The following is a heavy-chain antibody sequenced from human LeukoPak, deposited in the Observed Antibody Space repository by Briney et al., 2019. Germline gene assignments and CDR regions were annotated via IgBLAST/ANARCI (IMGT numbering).Heavy chain of an antibody. CDR2: ITSSSTYI. Sequence: PGGSLRLSCAASGFTIRDYYMSWIRQAPGKGLEWVSSITSSSTYIYYADSVRGRFTISRDNAKNSLYLQMNSLRAEDTAVYFCARDPYSGNYGAYYYYYMDVWGKGTTVTISS. J-gene: IGHJ6*03. V-gene: IGHV3-11*06. CDR3: ARDPYSGNYGAYYYYYMDV. D-gene: IGHD1-26*01. CDR1: GFTIRDYY.